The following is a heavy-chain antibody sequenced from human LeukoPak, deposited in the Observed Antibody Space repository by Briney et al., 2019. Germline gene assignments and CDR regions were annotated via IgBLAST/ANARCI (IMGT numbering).Heavy chain of an antibody. D-gene: IGHD7-27*01. J-gene: IGHJ4*02. Sequence: PGGSLRLSCAASGFTFTSYTMYWVRQAPGKGLVWVSIIGNNGGGIHYADSVRGRFTISRDNSKNTLYLQMTNLRVDDTALYYCAIDPNWETHNWGQGVLVTVSS. CDR3: AIDPNWETHN. V-gene: IGHV3-23*01. CDR1: GFTFTSYT. CDR2: IGNNGGGI.